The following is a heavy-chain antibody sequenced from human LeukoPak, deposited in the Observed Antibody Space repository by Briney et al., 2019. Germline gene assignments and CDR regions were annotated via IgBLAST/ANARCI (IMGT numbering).Heavy chain of an antibody. CDR1: GFTFSSYS. V-gene: IGHV3-48*01. J-gene: IGHJ4*02. CDR2: ISSSSSTI. Sequence: GGSLRLSCAASGFTFSSYSMNWVRQAPGKGLEWVSYISSSSSTICYADSVKGRSTISRENAKNSLFLQVNSLRVGDTAVYYCTRAVGATNLGFDYWGQGTLVTVSS. CDR3: TRAVGATNLGFDY. D-gene: IGHD1-26*01.